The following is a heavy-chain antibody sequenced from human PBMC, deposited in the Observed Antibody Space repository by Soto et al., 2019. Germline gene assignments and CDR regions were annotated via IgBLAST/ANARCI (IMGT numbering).Heavy chain of an antibody. J-gene: IGHJ4*02. D-gene: IGHD6-6*01. CDR1: GFKFSDEG. Sequence: QLVQSGAEVKRPGASVRVSCKASGFKFSDEGISWVRQAPGQGLEWMGWISPYNHNTNYAQTFQGRVTMTTDTSAGIVYMELWSLRSDDTALYYCARDAYSSSAPLDYWGQGTLVTVSS. V-gene: IGHV1-18*01. CDR3: ARDAYSSSAPLDY. CDR2: ISPYNHNT.